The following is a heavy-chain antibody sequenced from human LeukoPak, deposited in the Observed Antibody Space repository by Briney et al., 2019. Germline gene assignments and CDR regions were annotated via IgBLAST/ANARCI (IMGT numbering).Heavy chain of an antibody. CDR1: GGTFSSYA. CDR2: ISTYNGDT. V-gene: IGHV1-18*01. J-gene: IGHJ4*02. Sequence: ASVKVSCKASGGTFSSYAISWVRQAPGQGLEWMGWISTYNGDTNYAQKLQGRVTMTTDTSTSTAYMELRSLRSDDTAVYYCARTYYYGSGSYPPDYWGQGTLVTVSS. D-gene: IGHD3-10*01. CDR3: ARTYYYGSGSYPPDY.